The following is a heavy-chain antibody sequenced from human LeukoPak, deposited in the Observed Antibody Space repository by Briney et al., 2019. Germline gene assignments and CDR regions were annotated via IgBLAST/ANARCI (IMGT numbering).Heavy chain of an antibody. CDR2: INPSGGST. CDR1: GYTFTSYY. D-gene: IGHD1-26*01. CDR3: AKDEGRVGAPKGLDY. Sequence: ASVKVSCKASGYTFTSYYMHWVRQAPGQGLEWMGIINPSGGSTSYAQKFQGRVTMTRDTSTSTVYMELNSLRAEDTAVYYCAKDEGRVGAPKGLDYWGQGTLVTVSS. J-gene: IGHJ4*02. V-gene: IGHV1-46*01.